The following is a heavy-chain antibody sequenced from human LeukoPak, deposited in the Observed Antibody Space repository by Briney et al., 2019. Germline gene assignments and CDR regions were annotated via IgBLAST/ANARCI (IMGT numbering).Heavy chain of an antibody. Sequence: SQTLSLTCAISGDSVSSNSAAWNWIRQSPSRGLEWLGRTYYRSKWYNDYAVSVKSRITNNPDTSKNQFSLQLNSVTPEDTAVYYCARDLIAVASYYYYGMDVWGQGTTVTVSS. J-gene: IGHJ6*02. V-gene: IGHV6-1*01. D-gene: IGHD6-19*01. CDR2: TYYRSKWYN. CDR3: ARDLIAVASYYYYGMDV. CDR1: GDSVSSNSAA.